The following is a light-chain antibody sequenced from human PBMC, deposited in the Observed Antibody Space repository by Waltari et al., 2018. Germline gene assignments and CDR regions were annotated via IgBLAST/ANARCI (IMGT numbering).Light chain of an antibody. J-gene: IGLJ3*02. CDR2: RNN. Sequence: QSVMTQPPSASATPGQRVIISCSGSSSNIGTNIVYWYQHFPGTAPKLLIYRNNQRPSGVPDRFSGSKSGTSASLAISGLRSEDEAGYYCAAWDDSLNGVVFGGGTKLTVL. CDR3: AAWDDSLNGVV. V-gene: IGLV1-47*01. CDR1: SSNIGTNI.